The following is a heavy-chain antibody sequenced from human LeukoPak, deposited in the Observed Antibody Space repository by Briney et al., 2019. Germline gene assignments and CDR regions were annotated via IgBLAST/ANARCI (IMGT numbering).Heavy chain of an antibody. D-gene: IGHD4/OR15-4a*01. V-gene: IGHV3-21*01. Sequence: GGSLRLSCAASGFTFSSYSMNWVRQAPGKGLEWVSSISSSSNYIYYADSVKGRFTISRDNSKNTQYLQMNSLRTEDTAVYYCAKGVARFGYGALLDYWGQGTLVTVSS. J-gene: IGHJ4*02. CDR2: ISSSSNYI. CDR1: GFTFSSYS. CDR3: AKGVARFGYGALLDY.